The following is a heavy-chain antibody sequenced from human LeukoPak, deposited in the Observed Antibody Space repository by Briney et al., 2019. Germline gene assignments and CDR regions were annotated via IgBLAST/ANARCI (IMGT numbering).Heavy chain of an antibody. D-gene: IGHD5-12*01. CDR2: ISGSGGST. V-gene: IGHV3-23*01. CDR3: AKADLYYSGYDYYFDY. Sequence: GGSLRLSCAASGFTLSSYAMSWVRQAPGKGLEWVSAISGSGGSTYHADSVKGRFTISRDNPKNTLYLQMNSLRAEDTAVYYCAKADLYYSGYDYYFDYWGQGTLVTVSS. J-gene: IGHJ4*02. CDR1: GFTLSSYA.